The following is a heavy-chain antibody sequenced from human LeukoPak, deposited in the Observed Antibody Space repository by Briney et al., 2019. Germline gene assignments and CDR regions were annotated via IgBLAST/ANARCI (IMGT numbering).Heavy chain of an antibody. V-gene: IGHV1-18*01. J-gene: IGHJ5*02. CDR3: ARDLYGYGAAAGTYNWFDP. D-gene: IGHD6-13*01. CDR1: GYTFTSYG. CDR2: ISAYNGNT. Sequence: ASVKVSCKASGYTFTSYGISWVRQAPGQGLEWMGWISAYNGNTNYAQKLQGRVTMTTDTSTSTAYMELRSLRSDDTAVYYCARDLYGYGAAAGTYNWFDPWGQGTLVTVSS.